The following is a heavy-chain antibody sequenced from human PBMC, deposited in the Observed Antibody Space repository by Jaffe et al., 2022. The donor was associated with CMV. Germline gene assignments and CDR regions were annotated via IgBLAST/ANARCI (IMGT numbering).Heavy chain of an antibody. CDR3: ARERYYYDSSGYHWPEGDAFDI. J-gene: IGHJ3*02. Sequence: QVQLQESGPGLVKPSQTLSLTCTVSGGSISSGGYYWSWIRQHPGKGLEWIGYIYYSGSTYYNPSLKSRVTISVDTSKNQFSLKLSSVTAADTAVYYCARERYYYDSSGYHWPEGDAFDIWGQGTMVTVSS. CDR1: GGSISSGGYY. V-gene: IGHV4-31*03. CDR2: IYYSGST. D-gene: IGHD3-22*01.